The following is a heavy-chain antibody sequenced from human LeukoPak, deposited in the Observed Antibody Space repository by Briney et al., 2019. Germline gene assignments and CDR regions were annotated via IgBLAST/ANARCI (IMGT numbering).Heavy chain of an antibody. CDR3: ARKGEMADYTGASIPPHDAFDI. CDR2: INPSGGST. J-gene: IGHJ3*02. Sequence: ASVKVSCKASGYTVTSYYMHWVRQAPGQGLEWMGIINPSGGSTSYAQKFQGRVTMTRDTSTSTVYMELSSLRSEDTAVYYCARKGEMADYTGASIPPHDAFDIWGQGTMVTVSS. V-gene: IGHV1-46*01. D-gene: IGHD5-24*01. CDR1: GYTVTSYY.